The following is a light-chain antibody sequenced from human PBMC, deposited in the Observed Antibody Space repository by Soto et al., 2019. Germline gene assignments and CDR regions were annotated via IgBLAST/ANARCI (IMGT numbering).Light chain of an antibody. J-gene: IGKJ1*01. CDR1: QTISSW. Sequence: DIQMTQSPSTLPASVGDRGSITCRASQTISSWLAWYQQKPGKAPDLLIYDASRLAGGVPSRFSGSESGTEFTLTIGSLQPDDFATYFCQHYDTFSWTFGQGTKVDI. CDR2: DAS. CDR3: QHYDTFSWT. V-gene: IGKV1-5*01.